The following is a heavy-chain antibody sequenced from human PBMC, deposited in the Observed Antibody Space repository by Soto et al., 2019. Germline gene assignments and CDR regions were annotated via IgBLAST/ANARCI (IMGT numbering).Heavy chain of an antibody. CDR1: GYTFTSYG. Sequence: QVQLVQSGAEVKKPGASVKVSCKASGYTFTSYGINWVRQATGQGLEWMGWMNPNSGNTGYAQKFQGRVTMTRDTSISTAYMELSSLRSEDTAVYYCTITNTKTHANWRSEWGQGTLVTVSS. V-gene: IGHV1-8*01. J-gene: IGHJ4*02. D-gene: IGHD1-1*01. CDR2: MNPNSGNT. CDR3: TITNTKTHANWRSE.